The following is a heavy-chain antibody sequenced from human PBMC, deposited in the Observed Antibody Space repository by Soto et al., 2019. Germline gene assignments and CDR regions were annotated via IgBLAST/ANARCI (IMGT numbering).Heavy chain of an antibody. CDR1: GGSFSGYY. J-gene: IGHJ6*02. Sequence: ASETLSLTCAVYGGSFSGYYWSWIRQPPGKGLEGIGEINHSGSTKYNPSHKSRDNISVDTSKNQFTQKLSSVTAADTALYYCGGPLYYTVTTPFGTNYYGMDVWGQGTTVTVSS. CDR3: GGPLYYTVTTPFGTNYYGMDV. D-gene: IGHD4-17*01. CDR2: INHSGST. V-gene: IGHV4-34*01.